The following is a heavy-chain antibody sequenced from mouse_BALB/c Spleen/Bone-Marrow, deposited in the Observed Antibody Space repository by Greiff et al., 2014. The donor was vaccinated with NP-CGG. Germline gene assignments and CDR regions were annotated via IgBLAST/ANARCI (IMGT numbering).Heavy chain of an antibody. CDR2: IDPANGNT. Sequence: EVQLQESGAELVKPGASVKLSCTASGFNIKDTYMHWVKQRPEQGLEWIGRIDPANGNTKYDPKFQGKATITADTSSNTAYLQLSSLTSEDTAVYYCARWEYYAMDYWGQGPSVTVSS. V-gene: IGHV14-3*02. CDR3: ARWEYYAMDY. J-gene: IGHJ4*01. CDR1: GFNIKDTY. D-gene: IGHD4-1*01.